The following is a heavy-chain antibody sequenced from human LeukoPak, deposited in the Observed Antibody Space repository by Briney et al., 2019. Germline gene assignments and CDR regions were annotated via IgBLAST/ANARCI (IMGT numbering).Heavy chain of an antibody. CDR2: INHSGST. V-gene: IGHV4-34*01. CDR3: ARHGAGSVVPIIPDYYFDY. Sequence: PSETLSLTCAVYGGSFSGYYWSWIRQPPGKGLEWIGEINHSGSTNYNPSLKSRVTISVDTSKNQFSLKLSSVTAADTAVYYCARHGAGSVVPIIPDYYFDYWGQGTLVTVSS. D-gene: IGHD3-10*01. CDR1: GGSFSGYY. J-gene: IGHJ4*02.